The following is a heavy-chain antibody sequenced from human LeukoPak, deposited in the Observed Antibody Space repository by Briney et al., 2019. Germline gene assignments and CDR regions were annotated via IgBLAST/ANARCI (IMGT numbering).Heavy chain of an antibody. J-gene: IGHJ4*02. CDR2: IYYSGST. CDR1: GGSISSGGYY. CDR3: ARGLDDVLGVLVTKNYFDY. D-gene: IGHD1-26*01. V-gene: IGHV4-31*03. Sequence: SQTLSLTCTVSGGSISSGGYYCSWIRQHPGKGLEWIGYIYYSGSTYYNPSLKSRVTISVDTSKNQFSLKLSSVTAADTAVYYCARGLDDVLGVLVTKNYFDYWGQGTLVTVSS.